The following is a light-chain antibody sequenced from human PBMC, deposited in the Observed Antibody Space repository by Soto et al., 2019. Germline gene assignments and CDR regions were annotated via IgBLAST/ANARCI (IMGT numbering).Light chain of an antibody. CDR3: SSYTSTNTLVV. J-gene: IGLJ2*01. CDR2: EVS. Sequence: QSALTQPASVSGSPGQSITISCTGTSSDIGGYNYVSWYQHHPGKAPKLMIYEVSNRPSGVSNRYSGSKSGNTASLTISGLQAEDEADYYCSSYTSTNTLVVFGGGTQLTVL. V-gene: IGLV2-14*01. CDR1: SSDIGGYNY.